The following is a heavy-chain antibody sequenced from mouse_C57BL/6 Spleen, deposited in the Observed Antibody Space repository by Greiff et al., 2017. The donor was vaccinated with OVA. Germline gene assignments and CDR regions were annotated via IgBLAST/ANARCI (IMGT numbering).Heavy chain of an antibody. V-gene: IGHV1-82*01. CDR2: IYPGDGDT. CDR3: AREYYYVSAYYFDY. D-gene: IGHD1-1*01. CDR1: GYAFSSSW. J-gene: IGHJ2*01. Sequence: VQLQQSGPELVKPGASVKISCKASGYAFSSSWMNWVKQRPGKGLEWIGRIYPGDGDTKYNGKFKGKATLTADKSSSTAYMQISSLTSEDSAVYFCAREYYYVSAYYFDYWGQGTTLTVSS.